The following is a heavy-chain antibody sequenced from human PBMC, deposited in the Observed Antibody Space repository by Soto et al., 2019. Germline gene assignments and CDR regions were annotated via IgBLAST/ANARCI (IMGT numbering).Heavy chain of an antibody. J-gene: IGHJ4*02. CDR1: GGSFSGYY. CDR2: INHSGST. CDR3: ARLHSLLLWIGGRFDY. Sequence: QVQLQQWGAGLLKPSETLSLTCAVYGGSFSGYYWSWIRQPPGKGLEWIGEINHSGSTNYNPSLKSRVTISVDTSKNQFSLKLSSVTAADTAVYYCARLHSLLLWIGGRFDYWGQGTLVTVSS. V-gene: IGHV4-34*01. D-gene: IGHD3-10*01.